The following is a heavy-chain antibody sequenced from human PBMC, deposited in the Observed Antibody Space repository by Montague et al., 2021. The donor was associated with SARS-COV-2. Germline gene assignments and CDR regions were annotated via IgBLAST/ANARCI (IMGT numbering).Heavy chain of an antibody. CDR3: AQSLVRGAPLDY. CDR2: ICYSGSTNYI. CDR1: GTSISSYC. Sequence: SETLSLTCTVSGTSISSYCWSWIWQPPGKGLEWIGYICYSGSTNYINYNPPLRGRVTISVDTSENQFSLKLNSVTAADAAVYYCAQSLVRGAPLDYWGQGTLVTVSS. J-gene: IGHJ4*02. V-gene: IGHV4-59*01. D-gene: IGHD3-10*01.